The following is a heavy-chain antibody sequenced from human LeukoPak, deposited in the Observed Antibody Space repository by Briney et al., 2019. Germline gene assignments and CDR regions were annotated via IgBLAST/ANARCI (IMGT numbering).Heavy chain of an antibody. D-gene: IGHD2/OR15-2a*01. V-gene: IGHV3-23*01. CDR3: AKVSMRPSRPPDAFDI. CDR2: ISGSGGST. Sequence: GGSLRLSCAASGFTFSSYAMSCVRQAPGKGLECVSAISGSGGSTYYADSVKGRFTISRDNSKNTLYLQMNSLRAEDTAVYYCAKVSMRPSRPPDAFDIWGQGTMVNVSA. CDR1: GFTFSSYA. J-gene: IGHJ3*02.